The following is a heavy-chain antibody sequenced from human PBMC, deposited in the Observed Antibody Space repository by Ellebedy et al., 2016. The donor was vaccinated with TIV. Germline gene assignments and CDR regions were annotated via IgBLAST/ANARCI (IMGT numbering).Heavy chain of an antibody. CDR3: ARGVRYDSSGYRPGAEYFQH. V-gene: IGHV4-34*01. CDR1: GGSFSGYY. CDR2: INHSGST. Sequence: SETLSLTCAVYGGSFSGYYWSWIRQPPGKGLEWIGEINHSGSTNYNPSLKSRVTISVDTSKNQFSLKLSSVTAADTAVYYCARGVRYDSSGYRPGAEYFQHWGQGTLVTVSS. D-gene: IGHD3-22*01. J-gene: IGHJ1*01.